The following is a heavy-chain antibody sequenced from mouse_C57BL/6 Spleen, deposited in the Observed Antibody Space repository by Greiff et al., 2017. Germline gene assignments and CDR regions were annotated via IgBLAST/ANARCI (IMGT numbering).Heavy chain of an antibody. D-gene: IGHD4-1*01. CDR1: GFTFSDYY. CDR3: ARGGNGYFDY. CDR2: INYDGSST. V-gene: IGHV5-16*01. J-gene: IGHJ2*01. Sequence: DVHLVESEGGLVQPGSSMKLSCTASGFTFSDYYMAWVRQVPEKGLEWVANINYDGSSTYYLDSLKSRFIISRDNAKNILYLQMSSLKSEDTATYYCARGGNGYFDYWGQGTTLTVSS.